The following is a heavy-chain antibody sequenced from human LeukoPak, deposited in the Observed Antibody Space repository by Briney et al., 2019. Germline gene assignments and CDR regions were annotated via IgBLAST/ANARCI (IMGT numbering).Heavy chain of an antibody. J-gene: IGHJ6*02. CDR2: ISSSSSYI. V-gene: IGHV3-21*01. Sequence: GGSLRLSCAASGFTFSSYSMNWVRQAPGKGLEWVSSISSSSSYIYYADSVKGRFTISRDNAKNSLYLQMNSLRAEDTAVYYCAREKGGWYGGDYYYYYGMDVWGQGTTVTVSS. D-gene: IGHD6-19*01. CDR1: GFTFSSYS. CDR3: AREKGGWYGGDYYYYYGMDV.